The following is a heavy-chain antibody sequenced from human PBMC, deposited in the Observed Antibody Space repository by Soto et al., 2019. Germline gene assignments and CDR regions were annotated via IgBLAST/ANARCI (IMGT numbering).Heavy chain of an antibody. J-gene: IGHJ5*02. CDR3: ARLRDEQLSNWFEP. D-gene: IGHD6-13*01. CDR2: IYYSGST. Sequence: SETLSLTCTVSGGYICSYYWSWIRQPPGKGLEWIGYIYYSGSTNHNPSLKSRVTISVDTSKNQFSLKLSSVTAADAAVYYCARLRDEQLSNWFEPWGQGTLVTVSS. CDR1: GGYICSYY. V-gene: IGHV4-59*08.